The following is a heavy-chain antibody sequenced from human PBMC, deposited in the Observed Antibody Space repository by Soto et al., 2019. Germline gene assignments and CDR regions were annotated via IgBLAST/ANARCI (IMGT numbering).Heavy chain of an antibody. D-gene: IGHD1-26*01. CDR1: GGSISSYY. Sequence: SETLSLTCTVSGGSISSYYWSWIRQPAGKGLEWIGRIYTSGSTNYNPSLKSRVTMSVDTSKNQFSLKLSSVTAADTAVYYCARDEHLVGAHYFDYWGQGTLVTVSS. CDR3: ARDEHLVGAHYFDY. V-gene: IGHV4-4*07. J-gene: IGHJ4*02. CDR2: IYTSGST.